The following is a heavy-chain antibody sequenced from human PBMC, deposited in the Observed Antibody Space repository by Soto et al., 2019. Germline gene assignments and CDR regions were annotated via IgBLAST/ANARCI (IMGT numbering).Heavy chain of an antibody. CDR1: GGSISGTTYS. V-gene: IGHV4-30-2*01. CDR3: ARGQGAAAGHSNFDY. J-gene: IGHJ4*02. Sequence: QLQLQESGSGLVKPSQTLSLTCAVSGGSISGTTYSWSWIRQPPGKGLEWIGYIYDSGNTYYNPSLKSQCSMSVDRSKNQFSLKLSSVTAADTAVYYFARGQGAAAGHSNFDYWGQGALVTVSS. CDR2: IYDSGNT. D-gene: IGHD6-13*01.